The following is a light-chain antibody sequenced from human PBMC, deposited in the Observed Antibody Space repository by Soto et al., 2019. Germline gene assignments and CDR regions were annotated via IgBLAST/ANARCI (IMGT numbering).Light chain of an antibody. CDR1: SSNIGSQY. V-gene: IGLV1-47*01. CDR2: KNN. CDR3: AAWDDSLSGRV. J-gene: IGLJ3*02. Sequence: QSVLTQPPSASGTPGQSITISCSGSSSNIGSQYVYWYQQLPGTAPTVVIYKNNERPSGVPERFSGAKSGTSASLAISGLRSEDEADYYCAAWDDSLSGRVFGGGTKLTVL.